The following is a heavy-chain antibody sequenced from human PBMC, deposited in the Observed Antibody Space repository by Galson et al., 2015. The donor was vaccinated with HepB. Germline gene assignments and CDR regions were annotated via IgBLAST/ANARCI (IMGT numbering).Heavy chain of an antibody. CDR1: GYSFTSYW. D-gene: IGHD3-22*01. V-gene: IGHV5-10-1*01. CDR3: ASFNSGYWGIGFPPDAFDI. Sequence: QSGAEVKKPGESLRISFKGSGYSFTSYWISWVRQMPGKGLEWMGRIDPSDSYTNYSPSFQGHVTISADKSISTAYLQWSSLKAPDTAMYYCASFNSGYWGIGFPPDAFDIWGQGTMVTVSS. CDR2: IDPSDSYT. J-gene: IGHJ3*02.